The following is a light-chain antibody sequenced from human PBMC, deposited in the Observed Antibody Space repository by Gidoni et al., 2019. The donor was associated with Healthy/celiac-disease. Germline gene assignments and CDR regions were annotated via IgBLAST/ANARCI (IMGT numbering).Light chain of an antibody. J-gene: IGKJ1*01. V-gene: IGKV1-39*01. CDR1: QSISSY. Sequence: DIQMTQSPSSLSASVGDRVTITCRASQSISSYLNWYQHKPWKAPKLLIYAASSLQSGVPSRFSGSGSGTDFTLTISSLQPEDFATYYCQQSDSTSWTFGQGTKVEIK. CDR2: AAS. CDR3: QQSDSTSWT.